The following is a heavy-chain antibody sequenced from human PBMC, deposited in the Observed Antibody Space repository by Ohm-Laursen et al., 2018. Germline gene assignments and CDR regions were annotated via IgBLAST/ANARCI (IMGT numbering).Heavy chain of an antibody. CDR1: EFTVSSNF. J-gene: IGHJ4*02. CDR3: ARDQGWVDY. D-gene: IGHD6-19*01. Sequence: SLRLSCTASEFTVSSNFMSWVRQAPGKGLEWVSSVSTSGGDAHYADSVKGRFTISRDNAKNSLYLQMNSLRAEDTAVYYCARDQGWVDYWGQGTLVTVSS. CDR2: VSTSGGDA. V-gene: IGHV3-21*01.